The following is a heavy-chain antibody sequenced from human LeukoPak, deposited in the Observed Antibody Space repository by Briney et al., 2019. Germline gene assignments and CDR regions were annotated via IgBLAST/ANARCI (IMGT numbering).Heavy chain of an antibody. D-gene: IGHD6-6*01. Sequence: GESLKITCKGSGYSFTNDWIGWVRQMPGKGLEWMGIIYPGDSNTRYSPSFQGQVTITADKSISTAYLQWSSLKASDTAKYYCARHTKYSTSSRVFDYWGQGTLVTVSS. V-gene: IGHV5-51*01. J-gene: IGHJ4*02. CDR3: ARHTKYSTSSRVFDY. CDR2: IYPGDSNT. CDR1: GYSFTNDW.